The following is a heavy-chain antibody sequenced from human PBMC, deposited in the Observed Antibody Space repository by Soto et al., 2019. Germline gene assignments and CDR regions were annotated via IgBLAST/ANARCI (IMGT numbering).Heavy chain of an antibody. Sequence: EVHLVESGGGLVQPGGSLRLSCAVSGFTFEDYAMHWVGQAPGKGLEWVSGISWDSRSVAYADSVKGRFTISRDNAENSLHLQMNSLRAEDTAVYYCAKDSIRRSFSRSSTRARDAFDIWGQGTMVTVSS. CDR2: ISWDSRSV. CDR1: GFTFEDYA. J-gene: IGHJ3*02. CDR3: AKDSIRRSFSRSSTRARDAFDI. D-gene: IGHD6-6*01. V-gene: IGHV3-9*01.